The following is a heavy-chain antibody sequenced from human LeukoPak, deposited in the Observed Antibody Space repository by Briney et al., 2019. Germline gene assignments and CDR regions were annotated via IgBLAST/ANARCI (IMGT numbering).Heavy chain of an antibody. Sequence: PGGSLRLSCAASGFTFSSYEMNWVRQAPGKGLEWVSYISSSGSTIYYADSVKGRFTISRDNAKNSLYLQMNSLRAEDTAVYYCARAGYSSNWYDYWGQGTLVTVSS. CDR3: ARAGYSSNWYDY. V-gene: IGHV3-48*03. D-gene: IGHD6-13*01. CDR1: GFTFSSYE. CDR2: ISSSGSTI. J-gene: IGHJ5*01.